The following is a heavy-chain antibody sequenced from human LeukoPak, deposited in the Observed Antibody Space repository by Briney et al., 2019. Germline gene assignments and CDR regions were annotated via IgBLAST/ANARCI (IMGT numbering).Heavy chain of an antibody. Sequence: QVRLQESGPGLVKPSETLSLTCTVSGGSISSYFWSWIRQPPGKELEWIGYIYSSGSTSYNPSLKSRVTISVDTSKNQFSLKLTSVTAADTAVYYCARGGSRVFDFWGQGTLVTVSS. J-gene: IGHJ4*02. CDR1: GGSISSYF. CDR2: IYSSGST. D-gene: IGHD2-2*01. CDR3: ARGGSRVFDF. V-gene: IGHV4-4*09.